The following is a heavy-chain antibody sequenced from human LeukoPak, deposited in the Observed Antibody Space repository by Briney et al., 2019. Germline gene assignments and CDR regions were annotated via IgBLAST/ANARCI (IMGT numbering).Heavy chain of an antibody. J-gene: IGHJ2*01. Sequence: ASVKVSCKASGYTFTSYAMHWVRQAPGQRLEWMGWINAGNDNTKYSQKFQGRVTITRDTSASTAYMELSSLKSEDTAVYYCARDRVTTSSPSWNFDLWGRGTLVTVSS. D-gene: IGHD4-17*01. V-gene: IGHV1-3*01. CDR1: GYTFTSYA. CDR2: INAGNDNT. CDR3: ARDRVTTSSPSWNFDL.